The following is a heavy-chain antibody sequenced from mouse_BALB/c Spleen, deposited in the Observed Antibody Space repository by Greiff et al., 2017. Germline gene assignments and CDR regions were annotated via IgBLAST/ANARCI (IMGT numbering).Heavy chain of an antibody. Sequence: VQVVESGPGLVAPSQSLSITCTVSGFSLTSYGVHWVRQPPGKGLEWLGVIWAGGSTNYNSALMSRLSISKDNSKSQVFLKMNSLQTDDTAMYYCARGDYGGAWFAYWGQGTLVTVSA. CDR1: GFSLTSYG. D-gene: IGHD2-4*01. CDR2: IWAGGST. CDR3: ARGDYGGAWFAY. J-gene: IGHJ3*01. V-gene: IGHV2-9*02.